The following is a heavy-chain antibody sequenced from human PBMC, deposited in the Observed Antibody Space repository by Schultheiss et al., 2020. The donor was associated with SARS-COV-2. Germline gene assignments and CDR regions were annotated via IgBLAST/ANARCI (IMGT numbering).Heavy chain of an antibody. V-gene: IGHV4-34*01. D-gene: IGHD2-2*01. CDR2: INHSGST. J-gene: IGHJ4*02. Sequence: GSLRLSCAVYGGSFSGYYWSWIRQPPGKGLEWIGEINHSGSTNYNPSLKSRVTISVDTSKNQFTLNLRSVSGADTAVYFCARGVPAEVWGQGTLVTVSS. CDR3: ARGVPAEV. CDR1: GGSFSGYY.